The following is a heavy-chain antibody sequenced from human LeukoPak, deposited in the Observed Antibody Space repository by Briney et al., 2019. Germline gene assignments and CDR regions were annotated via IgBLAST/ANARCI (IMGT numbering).Heavy chain of an antibody. V-gene: IGHV3-66*01. D-gene: IGHD2-21*02. CDR2: IKSDGRT. CDR1: GFTVSDNY. Sequence: GGSLRLSGAASGFTVSDNYMTWVRRAPGKGLEWVSLIKSDGRTYFADSVEGRFTISRDNSKNTFYLQMTSLRAVDTAVYYCARDRTYCGVNCFSRGMDVWGQGTTVIVSS. CDR3: ARDRTYCGVNCFSRGMDV. J-gene: IGHJ6*02.